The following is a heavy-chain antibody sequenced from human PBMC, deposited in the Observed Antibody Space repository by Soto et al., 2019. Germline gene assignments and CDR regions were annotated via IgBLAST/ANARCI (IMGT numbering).Heavy chain of an antibody. V-gene: IGHV3-21*01. J-gene: IGHJ6*02. D-gene: IGHD2-8*01. CDR2: ITSGSSFI. CDR1: TFTSNTYS. CDR3: ARSQRNGAMDV. Sequence: GGPLGLSCVASTFTSNTYSLNWVRQAPGKGLEWVSSITSGSSFIDYADSVKGRFTISRDDAKNSLFLQMSSLRADDTAVYYCARSQRNGAMDVWGQGTTVTVSS.